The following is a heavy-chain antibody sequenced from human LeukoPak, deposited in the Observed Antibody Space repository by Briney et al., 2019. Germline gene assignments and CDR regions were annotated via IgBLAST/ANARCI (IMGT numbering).Heavy chain of an antibody. CDR3: ARVHGSGSYYNYFDY. CDR2: IIPIFGTA. V-gene: IGHV1-69*01. D-gene: IGHD3-10*01. J-gene: IGHJ4*02. Sequence: SVKVSCKASGGTFSSYAISWVRQAPGQGLEWMGGIIPIFGTANYAQKFQGRVTITADESTSTAYMKLSSLRSEDTAVYYCARVHGSGSYYNYFDYWGQGTLVTVSS. CDR1: GGTFSSYA.